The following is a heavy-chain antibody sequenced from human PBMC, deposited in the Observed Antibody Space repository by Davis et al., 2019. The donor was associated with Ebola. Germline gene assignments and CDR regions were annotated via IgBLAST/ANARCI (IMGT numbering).Heavy chain of an antibody. CDR1: GYPFIDFY. Sequence: ASVKVSCKASGYPFIDFYIHWVRQAPGQGVEWMGRLNPSSGATNYAQKFQGRVTMTRDTSISTAYMDLSSLSSDDTAVYYCARIDTAWLTDTFDYRGQGTRVTVSS. J-gene: IGHJ4*02. CDR3: ARIDTAWLTDTFDY. V-gene: IGHV1-2*06. CDR2: LNPSSGAT. D-gene: IGHD5-18*01.